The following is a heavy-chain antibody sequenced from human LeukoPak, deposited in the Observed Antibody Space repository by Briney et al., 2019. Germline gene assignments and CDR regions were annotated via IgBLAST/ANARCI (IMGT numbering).Heavy chain of an antibody. Sequence: PSETLSLTCAVYGGSFSGYYWSWIRQPPGKGLEWIGEINHSGSTNYNPSLKSRVTISVDTSKNQFSLRLSSVTAADTAVYYCAAPSSGYAATAFYFDYWGQGTLVTVSS. CDR1: GGSFSGYY. J-gene: IGHJ4*02. CDR3: AAPSSGYAATAFYFDY. D-gene: IGHD3-22*01. V-gene: IGHV4-34*01. CDR2: INHSGST.